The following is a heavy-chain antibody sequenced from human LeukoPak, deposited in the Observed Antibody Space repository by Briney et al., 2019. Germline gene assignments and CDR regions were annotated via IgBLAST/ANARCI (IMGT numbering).Heavy chain of an antibody. Sequence: PGGSLRLSCAASGSTFSSYEMNWVRQAPGKGLEWVSYISSSVSTIYYADSVKGRFTISRDNSKYILYLHMNSLRVEDTADYYCARPYSRFFAAFDIWGQGTRVTVSS. CDR3: ARPYSRFFAAFDI. J-gene: IGHJ3*02. V-gene: IGHV3-48*03. CDR2: ISSSVSTI. CDR1: GSTFSSYE. D-gene: IGHD3-3*01.